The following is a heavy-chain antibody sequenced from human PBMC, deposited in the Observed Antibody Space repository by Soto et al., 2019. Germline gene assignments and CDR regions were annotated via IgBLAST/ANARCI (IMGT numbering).Heavy chain of an antibody. CDR2: IYSGGRT. D-gene: IGHD3-10*01. CDR3: ARDMVRGMDV. J-gene: IGHJ6*02. CDR1: GFTVSSNY. V-gene: IGHV3-66*01. Sequence: GGSLRLSCAASGFTVSSNYMSWVRQAPGKGLEWVSVIYSGGRTYYADSVKGRFAISRDNSKNTLYLQMNSLRAEDTAVYYCARDMVRGMDVWGQGTTVTVSS.